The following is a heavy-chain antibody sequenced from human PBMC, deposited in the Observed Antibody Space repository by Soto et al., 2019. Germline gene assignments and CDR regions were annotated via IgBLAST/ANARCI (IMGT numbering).Heavy chain of an antibody. CDR2: MYNTGST. CDR1: GGSISRYY. D-gene: IGHD2-21*02. V-gene: IGHV4-59*01. CDR3: ARDLWGYCGTDCYPLDV. Sequence: SEALSLTCTVSGGSISRYYWSWIRQPPGKGLEWIGYMYNTGSTVYNPSFKSRVTISVDTSKNQFSLKLNSVTAADTAVYYCARDLWGYCGTDCYPLDVWGQGTTVTVS. J-gene: IGHJ6*02.